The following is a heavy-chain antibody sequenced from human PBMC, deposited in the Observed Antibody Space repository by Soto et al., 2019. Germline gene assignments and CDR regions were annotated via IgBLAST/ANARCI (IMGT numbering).Heavy chain of an antibody. CDR1: GFTFSSYA. J-gene: IGHJ6*02. Sequence: PGGSLRLSCAASGFTFSSYAMHWVRQAPGKGLEWVALISYDGYSKWYADAVKGRFTISRDNSNNTLFLEMNSLRGDDTAVYFCAAIRDVDVWGQGTTATVYS. CDR3: AAIRDVDV. V-gene: IGHV3-30*03. CDR2: ISYDGYSK.